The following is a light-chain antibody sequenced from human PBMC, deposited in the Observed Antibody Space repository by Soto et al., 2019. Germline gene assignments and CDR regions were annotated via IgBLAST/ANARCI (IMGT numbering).Light chain of an antibody. Sequence: DIQMTQSPSSLSASVGDRVTITCRASQSIPRYLNWYQQKPGRAPKLLIYAASSLEGGVPSRFSGSGSGTDFSLTSNNLQPEEFATYYCQQSSSTPFTFGPGTKLDFK. V-gene: IGKV1-39*01. CDR3: QQSSSTPFT. CDR1: QSIPRY. J-gene: IGKJ3*01. CDR2: AAS.